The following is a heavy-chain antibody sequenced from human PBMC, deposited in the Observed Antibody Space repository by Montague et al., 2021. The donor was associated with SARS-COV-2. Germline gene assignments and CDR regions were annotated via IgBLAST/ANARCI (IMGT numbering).Heavy chain of an antibody. J-gene: IGHJ3*01. CDR2: INHSGTA. CDR3: AKEREVVRAARTLVAFDL. D-gene: IGHD2-2*01. CDR1: GGSFSVYY. Sequence: SETLSLTCAVYGGSFSVYYWSWLRQSPRSGLERIAEINHSGTANYNPSLKSRVSISVDTSKNQFTLKLTSVTAADTAMYYCAKEREVVRAARTLVAFDLWGQGTMVTVS. V-gene: IGHV4-34*01.